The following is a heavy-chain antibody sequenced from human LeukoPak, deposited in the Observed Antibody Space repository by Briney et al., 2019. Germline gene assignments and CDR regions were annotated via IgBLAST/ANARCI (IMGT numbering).Heavy chain of an antibody. Sequence: SVKVSCKASRGTFSSYAISWVRQAPGQGLEWMGRIIPIFGTANYAQKFQGRVTITTDESTSTAYMELSSLRSEDTAVYYCARDYDFWSAPSGAFDIWGQGTMVTVSS. D-gene: IGHD3-3*01. CDR2: IIPIFGTA. J-gene: IGHJ3*02. CDR1: RGTFSSYA. CDR3: ARDYDFWSAPSGAFDI. V-gene: IGHV1-69*05.